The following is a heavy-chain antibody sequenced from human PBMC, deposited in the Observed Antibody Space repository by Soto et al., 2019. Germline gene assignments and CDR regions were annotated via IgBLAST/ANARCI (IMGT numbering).Heavy chain of an antibody. Sequence: GGSLRLSCAASGFTLSDYWMHWVRQVPGKGLLWVSRISVDGGDTTYADSVKGRFTISRDISKNTLYLQMNSLRAEDTAIYYCAKLTRAESLITIFGGGFYPWGQGTLVTVSS. CDR1: GFTLSDYW. D-gene: IGHD3-3*01. CDR2: ISVDGGDT. V-gene: IGHV3-74*01. J-gene: IGHJ5*02. CDR3: AKLTRAESLITIFGGGFYP.